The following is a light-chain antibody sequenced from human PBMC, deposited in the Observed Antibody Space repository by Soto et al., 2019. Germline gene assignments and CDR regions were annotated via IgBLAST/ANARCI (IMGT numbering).Light chain of an antibody. CDR1: QSISYW. CDR2: KAS. J-gene: IGKJ2*01. V-gene: IGKV1-5*03. Sequence: DVQMTQFPSTLSASVGDRVTITCRASQSISYWLAWYQQKPGKAPNLLIYKASSLESGVPSRFSGSGSGTEFTLTHNNLAPDYFATYLRRHYNTYSPPYTFGQGTKLEIK. CDR3: RHYNTYSPPYT.